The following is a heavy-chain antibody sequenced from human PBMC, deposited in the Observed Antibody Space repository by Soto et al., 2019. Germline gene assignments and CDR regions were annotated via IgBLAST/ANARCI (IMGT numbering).Heavy chain of an antibody. D-gene: IGHD1-20*01. CDR2: ISAYNGNT. J-gene: IGHJ4*02. CDR1: GDTFTSYG. CDR3: ARLRYNWNYHDY. Sequence: GASVKVSCTASGDTFTSYGISWVRQAPGQGLEWMGWISAYNGNTNYAQKLQGRVTMTTDTSTSTAYMELRSLRSDDTAVYYCARLRYNWNYHDYWGQGTLVTVSS. V-gene: IGHV1-18*01.